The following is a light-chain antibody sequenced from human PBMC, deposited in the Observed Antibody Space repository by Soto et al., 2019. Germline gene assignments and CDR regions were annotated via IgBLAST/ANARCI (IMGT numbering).Light chain of an antibody. CDR1: SSNIGSNY. CDR3: AAWDDSLWV. V-gene: IGLV1-47*01. Sequence: QSVLTQPTSASGTPGQRVTISCSGSSSNIGSNYVYWYQQLPGTAPKLLIYRNNQRPSGVPDRFSGSKSGTSASLAISGLRSEDEADYYCAAWDDSLWVFGGGTKVTVL. CDR2: RNN. J-gene: IGLJ3*02.